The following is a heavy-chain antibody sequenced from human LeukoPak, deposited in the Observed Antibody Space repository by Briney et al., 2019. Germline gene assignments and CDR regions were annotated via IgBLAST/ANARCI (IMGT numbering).Heavy chain of an antibody. V-gene: IGHV3-33*01. CDR3: AREKNLGT. Sequence: PGRSLTLSCAASGFTFSSYGMHWVRQAPGKGLEWVAVIWYGGSNKYYADSVKGRFTISRDNVKNSVYLQMNSLRAEDTAVYYCAREKNLGTWGQGTLVTVSS. J-gene: IGHJ4*02. CDR1: GFTFSSYG. CDR2: IWYGGSNK. D-gene: IGHD1-14*01.